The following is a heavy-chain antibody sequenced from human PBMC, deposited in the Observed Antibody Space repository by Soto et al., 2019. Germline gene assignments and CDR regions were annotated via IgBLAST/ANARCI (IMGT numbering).Heavy chain of an antibody. CDR2: ISGSGGST. V-gene: IGHV3-23*01. Sequence: VGSPRLSCAASGFTFSSYAMSWVRQAPGKGLEWVSAISGSGGSTYYADSVKGRFTISRDNSKNTLYLQMNSLRAEDTAVSSCAKWSKREYSSGPYGYCGQRTLVTVSS. D-gene: IGHD6-19*01. CDR1: GFTFSSYA. CDR3: AKWSKREYSSGPYGY. J-gene: IGHJ4*02.